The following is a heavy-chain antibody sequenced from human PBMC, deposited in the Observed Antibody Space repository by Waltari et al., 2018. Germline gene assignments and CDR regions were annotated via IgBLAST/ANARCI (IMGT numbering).Heavy chain of an antibody. CDR3: ARMIIAADAFNWFDP. D-gene: IGHD6-6*01. V-gene: IGHV4-38-2*01. Sequence: QVQLQESGPGLVKPSETLSLTCAVSGYSISSGYYWGWIRQPPGKGLEWIGSIYHSGSTYYNPSLKSRVTISVDTSKNQFSLKLSSVTAADTAVYYCARMIIAADAFNWFDPWGQGTLVTVSS. CDR1: GYSISSGYY. J-gene: IGHJ5*02. CDR2: IYHSGST.